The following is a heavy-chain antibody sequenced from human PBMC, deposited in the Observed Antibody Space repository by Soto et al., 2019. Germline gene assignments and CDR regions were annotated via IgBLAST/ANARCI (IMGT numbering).Heavy chain of an antibody. V-gene: IGHV3-20*04. J-gene: IGHJ3*02. CDR3: ARAGLGAFDI. Sequence: GGSLRLSCAVSGFTFYDYGMNWVRQAPGKGLEWVSGINWNGGSTGYADSVKGRFTISRDNAKNSLYLQMNSLRAEDTALYYCARAGLGAFDIWGQGTMVTVSS. CDR2: INWNGGST. CDR1: GFTFYDYG.